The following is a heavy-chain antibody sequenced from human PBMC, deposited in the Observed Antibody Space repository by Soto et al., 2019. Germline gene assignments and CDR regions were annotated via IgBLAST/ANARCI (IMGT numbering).Heavy chain of an antibody. D-gene: IGHD3-22*01. Sequence: SETLSLTCTVSGGSIRSGGYYWSWIRQHPGKGLEWIGYIHNSGSTYYNPSLKSRVTISLDTSQNQFSLKLSSVTAADTAVYYCARADSSGYYLKTWGQGTLVTVSS. V-gene: IGHV4-31*03. CDR1: GGSIRSGGYY. CDR3: ARADSSGYYLKT. J-gene: IGHJ4*02. CDR2: IHNSGST.